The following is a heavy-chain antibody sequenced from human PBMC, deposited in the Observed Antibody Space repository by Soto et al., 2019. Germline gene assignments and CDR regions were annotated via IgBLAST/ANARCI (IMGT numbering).Heavy chain of an antibody. CDR2: ISYDGSNK. V-gene: IGHV3-30*18. CDR1: GFTFSSDG. CDR3: AKLPRGGGSRGDYFDY. D-gene: IGHD2-15*01. Sequence: GGSLRLACAASGFTFSSDGMHWVGQAPGKGLEWVAVISYDGSNKYYADSVKGRFTISRDNSKNTLYLQMNSLRAEDTAVYYCAKLPRGGGSRGDYFDYWGQGTLVTVSS. J-gene: IGHJ4*02.